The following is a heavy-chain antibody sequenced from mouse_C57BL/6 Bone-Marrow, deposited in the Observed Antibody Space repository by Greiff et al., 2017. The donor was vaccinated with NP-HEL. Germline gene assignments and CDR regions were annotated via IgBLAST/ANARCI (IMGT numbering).Heavy chain of an antibody. CDR3: ARGALFITTVVAHFDY. D-gene: IGHD1-1*01. J-gene: IGHJ2*01. CDR2: INPYNGGT. V-gene: IGHV1-19*01. CDR1: GYTFTDYY. Sequence: VQLQQSGPVLVKPGASVKMSCKASGYTFTDYYMNWVKQSHGKSLEWIGVINPYNGGTSYNQKFKGKATLTVDKSSSTAYMELNSLTSEDSAVYYCARGALFITTVVAHFDYWGQGTTLTVSS.